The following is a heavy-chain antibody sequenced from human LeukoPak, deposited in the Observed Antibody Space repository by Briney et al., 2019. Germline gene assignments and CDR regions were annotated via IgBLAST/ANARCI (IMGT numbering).Heavy chain of an antibody. V-gene: IGHV3-21*04. CDR3: AKPPSLCSSTSCYSADY. CDR1: GFTFSSYS. CDR2: ISSSSSYI. J-gene: IGHJ4*02. D-gene: IGHD2-2*02. Sequence: GGSLRLSCAASGFTFSSYSMNWVRQAPGKGLEWVSSISSSSSYIYYADSVKGRFTISRDNAKNSLYLQMNSLRAEDTAVYYCAKPPSLCSSTSCYSADYWGQGTLVTVSS.